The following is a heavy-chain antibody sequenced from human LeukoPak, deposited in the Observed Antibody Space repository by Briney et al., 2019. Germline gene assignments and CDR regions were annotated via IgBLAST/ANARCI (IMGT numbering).Heavy chain of an antibody. CDR1: GFVFSTYE. J-gene: IGHJ4*02. CDR3: ARVLHKRNYDSSDYYGS. V-gene: IGHV3-48*01. CDR2: ISSSSSTI. Sequence: GGSLRLSCAASGFVFSTYEMDWVRQAPGKGLEWVSYISSSSSTIYYADSVKGRFTISRDNAKNSLYLQLNSLRAEDTAVYYCARVLHKRNYDSSDYYGSWGQGTLVTVSS. D-gene: IGHD3-22*01.